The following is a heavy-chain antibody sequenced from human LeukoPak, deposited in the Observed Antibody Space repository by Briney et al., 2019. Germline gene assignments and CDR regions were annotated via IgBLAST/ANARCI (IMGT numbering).Heavy chain of an antibody. CDR2: IIPIFGTA. D-gene: IGHD3-10*01. V-gene: IGHV1-69*13. CDR1: GGTFSSYA. CDR3: ARCGAGHVLLWFGELSPFDY. J-gene: IGHJ4*02. Sequence: SVKVSCKASGGTFSSYAISWVRQAPGQGLEWMGGIIPIFGTANYAQKFQGRVTITADESTSTAYMELSSLRSEDTAVYYCARCGAGHVLLWFGELSPFDYWGQGTLVTVSS.